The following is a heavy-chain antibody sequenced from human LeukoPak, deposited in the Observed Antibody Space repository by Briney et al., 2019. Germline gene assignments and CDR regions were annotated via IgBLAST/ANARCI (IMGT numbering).Heavy chain of an antibody. Sequence: SVKVSCKASGGTFSSYAISWVRQAPGQGLEWMGGIIPIFGTANYAQKFQGRVTITADESTSTAYMELSSLRSEDTAVYYCATSSGGWDDAFDIWGQGTMVTVSS. J-gene: IGHJ3*02. V-gene: IGHV1-69*13. D-gene: IGHD2-15*01. CDR3: ATSSGGWDDAFDI. CDR2: IIPIFGTA. CDR1: GGTFSSYA.